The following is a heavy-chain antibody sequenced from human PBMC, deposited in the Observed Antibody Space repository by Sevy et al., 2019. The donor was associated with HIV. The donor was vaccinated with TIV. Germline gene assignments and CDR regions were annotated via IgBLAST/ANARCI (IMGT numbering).Heavy chain of an antibody. V-gene: IGHV4-38-2*01. CDR1: GYSISSGYY. J-gene: IGHJ6*03. D-gene: IGHD5-18*01. CDR3: ARCGYSYGYGAAYYYYYYMDV. CDR2: IYHSGST. Sequence: SETLSLTCAVSGYSISSGYYWGWIRQPPGKGLEWIGSIYHSGSTYYNPSLKSRVTISVDTSKNQFSLKLSSVTAADTAGYYCARCGYSYGYGAAYYYYYYMDVWGKGTTVTVSS.